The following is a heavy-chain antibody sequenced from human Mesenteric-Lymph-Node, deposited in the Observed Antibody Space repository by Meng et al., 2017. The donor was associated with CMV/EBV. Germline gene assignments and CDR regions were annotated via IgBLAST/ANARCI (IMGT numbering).Heavy chain of an antibody. CDR2: IYYTGST. Sequence: GSLRLSCTVSGDSVNSGSHYWSWIRQPPGKGLEWIGYIYYTGSTTYNPSLKSRVTISVDTSKNQFSLKVRSVTAADTALCYCARGRTPSDYWGQGTLVTVSS. J-gene: IGHJ4*02. CDR3: ARGRTPSDY. V-gene: IGHV4-61*01. CDR1: GDSVNSGSHY.